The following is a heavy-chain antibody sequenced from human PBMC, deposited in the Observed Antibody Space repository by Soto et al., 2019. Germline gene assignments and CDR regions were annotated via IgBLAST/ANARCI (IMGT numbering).Heavy chain of an antibody. Sequence: GGSLRLSCAASGFTFDDYAMHWVRQAPGKGLEWVSGISWNSGSIGYADSVKGRFTISRDNAKNSLYLQMNSLRAEDTALYYCAKDIWEQSIASAFDIWGQGTMVTVSS. D-gene: IGHD6-6*01. V-gene: IGHV3-9*01. CDR2: ISWNSGSI. J-gene: IGHJ3*02. CDR1: GFTFDDYA. CDR3: AKDIWEQSIASAFDI.